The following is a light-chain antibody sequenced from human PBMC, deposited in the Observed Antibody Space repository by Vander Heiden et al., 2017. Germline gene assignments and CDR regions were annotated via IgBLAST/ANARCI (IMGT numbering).Light chain of an antibody. CDR3: QQYGSSPYT. J-gene: IGKJ2*01. CDR2: GAS. Sequence: EIVLTQSPGTLSSSPGERGTLSCTANQSVSSSYLAWYQQKPGQAPRLLIYGASSRATGIPDRFSGSGSGTDFTLTISRLEPEDFAVYYCQQYGSSPYTFGQGTKLEIK. V-gene: IGKV3-20*01. CDR1: QSVSSSY.